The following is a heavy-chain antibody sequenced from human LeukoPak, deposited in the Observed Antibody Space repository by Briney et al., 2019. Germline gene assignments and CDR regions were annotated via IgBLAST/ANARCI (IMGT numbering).Heavy chain of an antibody. D-gene: IGHD3-22*01. J-gene: IGHJ4*02. Sequence: GSLRLSCAASGFTFRLYWMHWVRQVPGKGPVWVARINDDGSDTVYADSVKGRLTISRDDAKNMLFLQMNSLRGEDTAVYHCVRGGPSTWFWGQGTLVTVSS. CDR1: GFTFRLYW. V-gene: IGHV3-74*01. CDR3: VRGGPSTWF. CDR2: INDDGSDT.